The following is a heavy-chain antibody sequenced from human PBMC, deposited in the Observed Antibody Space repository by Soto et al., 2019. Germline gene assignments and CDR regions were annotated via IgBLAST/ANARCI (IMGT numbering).Heavy chain of an antibody. CDR1: GYTXTTYG. Sequence: SXKVSFKASGYTXTTYGIPLVRQAPGQGLEWMGWIIAYDGSINYAQKLQGRVSITTDSSTRTAYFDLRSLRSDDTAVYYCARDPASTYSTSSFDFWGQGTLGTVSS. V-gene: IGHV1-18*04. J-gene: IGHJ4*02. CDR2: IIAYDGSI. CDR3: ARDPASTYSTSSFDF. D-gene: IGHD2-8*01.